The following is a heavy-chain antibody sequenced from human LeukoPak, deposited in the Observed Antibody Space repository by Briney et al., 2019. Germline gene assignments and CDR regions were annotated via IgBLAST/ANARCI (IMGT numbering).Heavy chain of an antibody. CDR3: AKAEGSMVRGVFPPYFDY. CDR2: ISWNSGSI. CDR1: GFTFDDYA. D-gene: IGHD3-10*01. J-gene: IGHJ4*02. Sequence: PGRSLRLSCAASGFTFDDYAMHGVRQAPGKGLERVSGISWNSGSIGYADSVKGRFTISRDHAKNSLYLQMNSLRAEDMALYYCAKAEGSMVRGVFPPYFDYWGQGTLVTVSS. V-gene: IGHV3-9*03.